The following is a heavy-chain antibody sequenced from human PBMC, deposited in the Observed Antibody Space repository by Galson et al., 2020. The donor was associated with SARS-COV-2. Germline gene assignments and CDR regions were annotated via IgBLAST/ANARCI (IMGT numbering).Heavy chain of an antibody. CDR3: AARWLLRGYFDY. CDR1: GGSISDYY. Sequence: SETLSLTCTVSGGSISDYYCSWIRQPPGKGLEWIGNIFHSGYTKYNPSLESRVTISVDTSKNQFSLKVTSVTTADTAVYYCAARWLLRGYFDYWGLGTLVTVSS. J-gene: IGHJ4*02. CDR2: IFHSGYT. V-gene: IGHV4-59*03. D-gene: IGHD1-26*01.